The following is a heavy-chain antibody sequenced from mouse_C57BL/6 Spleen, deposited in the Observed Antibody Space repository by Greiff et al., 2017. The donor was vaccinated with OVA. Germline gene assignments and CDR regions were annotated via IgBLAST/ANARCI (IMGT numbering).Heavy chain of an antibody. CDR3: ARSPYDYDRGYYFDY. Sequence: DVMLVESGGGLVQPGGSLSLSCAASGFTFTDYYMSWVRQPPGKALEWLGFIRNKANRYTTEYSASVKGRFTISRDNSQSILYLQMNALRAEDSATYYCARSPYDYDRGYYFDYWGQGTTLTVSS. J-gene: IGHJ2*01. CDR2: IRNKANRYTT. V-gene: IGHV7-3*01. CDR1: GFTFTDYY. D-gene: IGHD2-4*01.